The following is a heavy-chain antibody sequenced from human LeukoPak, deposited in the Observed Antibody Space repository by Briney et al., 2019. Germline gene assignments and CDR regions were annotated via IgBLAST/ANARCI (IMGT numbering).Heavy chain of an antibody. D-gene: IGHD2-15*01. CDR3: ARDGVVAATGYYYYYGMDV. J-gene: IGHJ6*02. CDR2: ISSSATNI. V-gene: IGHV3-11*04. CDR1: GFTLSNYY. Sequence: GGSLRLSCAASGFTLSNYYMSWIRQAPGKGLEWISYISSSATNIQYADSVKGRFTISRDNAKNSLYLQMNSLRAEDTAVYYCARDGVVAATGYYYYYGMDVWGQGTTVTVSS.